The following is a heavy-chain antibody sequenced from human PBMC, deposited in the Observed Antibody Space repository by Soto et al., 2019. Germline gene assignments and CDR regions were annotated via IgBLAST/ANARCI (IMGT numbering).Heavy chain of an antibody. CDR2: TYFRSKWYN. CDR3: AKGDNLGPKTGYAFDP. V-gene: IGHV6-1*01. D-gene: IGHD5-12*01. J-gene: IGHJ5*02. Sequence: PSQTLSLTCAISGDSVSSNTASGKCSIRSPSRVLEWLGRTYFRSKWYNDYAVSVKSRIIINPDTSNNQFSLQLSSVTPEDTAVYFCAKGDNLGPKTGYAFDPWGQGIMVTVSS. CDR1: GDSVSSNTAS.